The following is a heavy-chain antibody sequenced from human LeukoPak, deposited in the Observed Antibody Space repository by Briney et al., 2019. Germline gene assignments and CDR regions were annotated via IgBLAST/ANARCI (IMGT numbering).Heavy chain of an antibody. V-gene: IGHV5-51*01. J-gene: IGHJ3*02. CDR1: GYSFTSYW. Sequence: GESLKISCKGSGYSFTSYWIGWVRQMPGKGLEWMGIIYPGDSDTRYSPSFQGQVTISADKSISTAYLQWSSLKASDTAMYYCARQVVPAAIPNDAFDIWGQGTMVTVSS. CDR2: IYPGDSDT. CDR3: ARQVVPAAIPNDAFDI. D-gene: IGHD2-2*02.